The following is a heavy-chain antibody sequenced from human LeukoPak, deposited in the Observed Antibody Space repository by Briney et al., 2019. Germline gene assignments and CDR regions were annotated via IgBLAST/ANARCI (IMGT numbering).Heavy chain of an antibody. CDR3: ARGEPVLRFLEWFTPFDP. CDR1: GYSISSGYY. Sequence: SETLSLTCAVSGYSISSGYYWGWIRQPPGKGLEWIGSIYHSGSTYYNPSLKSRVTISVDTSKNQFSLKLSSVTAADTAVYYCARGEPVLRFLEWFTPFDPWGQGTLVTVSS. CDR2: IYHSGST. D-gene: IGHD3-3*01. J-gene: IGHJ5*02. V-gene: IGHV4-38-2*01.